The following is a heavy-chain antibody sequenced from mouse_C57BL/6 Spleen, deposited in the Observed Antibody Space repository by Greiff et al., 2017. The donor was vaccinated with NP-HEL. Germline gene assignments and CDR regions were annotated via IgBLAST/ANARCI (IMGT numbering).Heavy chain of an antibody. CDR1: GFTFSSYG. Sequence: EVQLQQSGGDLVKPGGSLKLSCAASGFTFSSYGMSWVRQTPDKRLEWVATISSGGSYTYYPDSVKGRFTISRDNAKNTLYLQMSSLKSEDTAMYYCARHGGIYDYGAWFAYWGQGTLVTVSA. J-gene: IGHJ3*01. D-gene: IGHD2-4*01. V-gene: IGHV5-6*01. CDR3: ARHGGIYDYGAWFAY. CDR2: ISSGGSYT.